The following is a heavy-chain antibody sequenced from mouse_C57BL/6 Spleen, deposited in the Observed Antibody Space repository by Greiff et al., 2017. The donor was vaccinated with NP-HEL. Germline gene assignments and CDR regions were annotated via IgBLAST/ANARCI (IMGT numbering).Heavy chain of an antibody. D-gene: IGHD2-10*01. V-gene: IGHV1-64*01. CDR3: ARRGPYYGNFCDY. J-gene: IGHJ2*01. CDR2: IHPNSGST. Sequence: VQLQQSGAELVKPGASVKLSCKASGYTFTSYWMHWVKQRPGQGLEWIGMIHPNSGSTNYNEKFKSKATLTVDKSSSTAYMQLSSLTSEDSAVYYCARRGPYYGNFCDYWGQGTTLTVSS. CDR1: GYTFTSYW.